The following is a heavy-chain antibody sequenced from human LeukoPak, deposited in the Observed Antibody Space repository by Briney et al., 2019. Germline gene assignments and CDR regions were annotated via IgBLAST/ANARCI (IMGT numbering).Heavy chain of an antibody. D-gene: IGHD7-27*01. J-gene: IGHJ4*02. Sequence: SETLSLTCAVSGGAVSSYYWSWIRQPPGKGLEWIGYIYYSGSTNYNPSLKSRVTISVDTSKNQFSLKMSSVTAADTAVYYCARITGGYWGQGTLVTVSS. CDR3: ARITGGY. CDR2: IYYSGST. V-gene: IGHV4-59*02. CDR1: GGAVSSYY.